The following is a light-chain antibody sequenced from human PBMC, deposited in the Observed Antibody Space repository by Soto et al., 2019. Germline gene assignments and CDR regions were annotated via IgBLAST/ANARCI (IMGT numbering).Light chain of an antibody. CDR3: QQYGSSLWT. Sequence: EIVLTQSPATLSLSPGETATLSCRASQSVSSSYLAWYQQKPGQAPRLLIYGASSRATGIPDRFSGSGSGTDFTLTISRLEPEDFAVYYCQQYGSSLWTFGQGTKV. V-gene: IGKV3-20*01. J-gene: IGKJ1*01. CDR1: QSVSSSY. CDR2: GAS.